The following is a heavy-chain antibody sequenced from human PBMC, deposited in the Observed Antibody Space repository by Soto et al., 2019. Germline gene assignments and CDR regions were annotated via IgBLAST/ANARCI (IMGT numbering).Heavy chain of an antibody. J-gene: IGHJ6*02. D-gene: IGHD3-10*01. CDR3: ARDSGVWFGEDYGMDV. Sequence: SETLSLTCTVSGGSISSYYWSWIRQPAGKGLEWIGRIYTSGSTNYNPSLKSRVTMSVETSKNQFSLKLSSVTAADTAVYYCARDSGVWFGEDYGMDVWGQGTTVTVSS. CDR1: GGSISSYY. V-gene: IGHV4-4*07. CDR2: IYTSGST.